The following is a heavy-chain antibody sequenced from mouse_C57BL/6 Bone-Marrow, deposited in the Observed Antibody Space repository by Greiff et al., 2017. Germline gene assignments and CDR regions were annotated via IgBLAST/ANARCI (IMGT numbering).Heavy chain of an antibody. V-gene: IGHV1-81*01. Sequence: QVQLQQSGAELARPGASVKLSCKASGYTFTSYGISWVKQRTGQGLEWIGEIYPRSGNTYYNEKFKGKATLTADTSSSTASMELRSLTSEDSAVDFCARDSSIYYYGSSFFDDWGQGTTLTVSS. CDR1: GYTFTSYG. CDR2: IYPRSGNT. CDR3: ARDSSIYYYGSSFFDD. J-gene: IGHJ2*01. D-gene: IGHD1-1*01.